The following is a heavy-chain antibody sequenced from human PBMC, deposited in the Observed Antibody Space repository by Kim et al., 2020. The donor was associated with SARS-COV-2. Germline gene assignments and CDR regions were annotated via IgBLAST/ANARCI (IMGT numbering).Heavy chain of an antibody. J-gene: IGHJ6*02. CDR2: IWYDGSNK. CDR3: ARDSPGRGGMDV. CDR1: GFTFSSYG. V-gene: IGHV3-33*01. Sequence: GGSLRLSCAASGFTFSSYGMHWVRQAPGKGLEWVAVIWYDGSNKYYADSVKGRFTISRDNSKNTLYLQMNSLRAEDTAVYYCARDSPGRGGMDVWGQGTTVTVSS.